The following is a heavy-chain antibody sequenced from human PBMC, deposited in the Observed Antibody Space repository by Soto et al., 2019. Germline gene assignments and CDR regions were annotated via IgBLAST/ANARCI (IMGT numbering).Heavy chain of an antibody. CDR1: GFTFSSYW. CDR3: ARRYSGYDGIDYYYYYMDV. CDR2: INSDGSST. V-gene: IGHV3-74*01. Sequence: PGGSLRLSCAASGFTFSSYWMHWVRQAPGKGLVWVSRINSDGSSTSYADSVKGRFTISRDNAKNTLYLQMNSLRAEDTAVYYCARRYSGYDGIDYYYYYMDVWGKGTTVTVSS. D-gene: IGHD5-12*01. J-gene: IGHJ6*03.